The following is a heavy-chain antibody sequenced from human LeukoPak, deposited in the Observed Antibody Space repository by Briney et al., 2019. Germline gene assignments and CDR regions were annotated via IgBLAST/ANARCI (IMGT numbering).Heavy chain of an antibody. Sequence: ASVKVSCTASGYTFTIYYMHWVRQAPGQGMEWMGIINPSGGSTSYAQKFQGRVTMTRDTSTSTVYMELSSLRSEDTAVYYCARYIYAGNSGATHAFDIWGQGTMVTVSS. CDR1: GYTFTIYY. V-gene: IGHV1-46*01. CDR2: INPSGGST. CDR3: ARYIYAGNSGATHAFDI. D-gene: IGHD4-23*01. J-gene: IGHJ3*02.